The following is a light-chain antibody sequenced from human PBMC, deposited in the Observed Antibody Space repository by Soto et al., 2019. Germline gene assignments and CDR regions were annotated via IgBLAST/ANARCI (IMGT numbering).Light chain of an antibody. CDR3: QQYNSDHTAP. J-gene: IGKJ1*01. CDR1: QSIRRW. CDR2: DAS. V-gene: IGKV1-5*01. Sequence: DIQVTQSLTMLSVSLGERVTIACRSSQSIRRWLAWYQQKPGKAPKLLIFDASTLESGVQSRFSGRGSETEFTLTISSLQPDDFAPYYCQQYNSDHTAPFGQGTKVAIK.